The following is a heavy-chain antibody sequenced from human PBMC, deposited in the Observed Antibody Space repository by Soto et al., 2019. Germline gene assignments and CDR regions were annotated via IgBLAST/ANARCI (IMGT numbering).Heavy chain of an antibody. CDR3: ARYKSDIDMPRLYYFDY. CDR2: IYNSGST. J-gene: IGHJ4*02. CDR1: RGSITSSGYY. Sequence: SETLSLTCSVSRGSITSSGYYWSWIRQDPGKGLEWIGDIYNSGSTHYNPSLKIRVSILLDTSNKQSSLKLTSVTAAETAVYYCARYKSDIDMPRLYYFDYSGQGTVVTVSS. D-gene: IGHD5-12*01. V-gene: IGHV4-31*03.